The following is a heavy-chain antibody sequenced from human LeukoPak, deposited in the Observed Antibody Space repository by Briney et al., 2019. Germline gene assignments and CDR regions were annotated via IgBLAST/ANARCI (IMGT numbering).Heavy chain of an antibody. V-gene: IGHV4-34*01. CDR3: ARGRGDIVVVPAAIRGWFDP. CDR2: INHSGST. CDR1: GGSFSGYY. J-gene: IGHJ5*02. Sequence: KPSETLSLTCAVYGGSFSGYYWSWIRQAPGKGLEWIGEINHSGSTNYNPSLKSRVTISVDTSKNQFSLKLSSVTAADTAVYYCARGRGDIVVVPAAIRGWFDPWGQGTLVTVSS. D-gene: IGHD2-2*02.